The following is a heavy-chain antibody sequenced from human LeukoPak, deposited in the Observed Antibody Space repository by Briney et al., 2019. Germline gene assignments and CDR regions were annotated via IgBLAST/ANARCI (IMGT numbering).Heavy chain of an antibody. Sequence: GRSRGLSCAASGLTFSTYAMHWVGQAQGKGLEWVAVISYDGSNKYYADSVKGRFTISRDNSKNTLYLQMNSLRAEDTAVYYCARVLMPYDILTGSFDYWGQGTLVTVSS. CDR2: ISYDGSNK. CDR1: GLTFSTYA. D-gene: IGHD3-9*01. J-gene: IGHJ4*02. CDR3: ARVLMPYDILTGSFDY. V-gene: IGHV3-30*04.